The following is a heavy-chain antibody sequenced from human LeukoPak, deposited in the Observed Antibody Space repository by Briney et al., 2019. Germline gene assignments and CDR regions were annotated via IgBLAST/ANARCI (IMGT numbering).Heavy chain of an antibody. CDR2: IIPILGIA. J-gene: IGHJ3*02. CDR1: GGTFSSYA. D-gene: IGHD3-10*01. CDR3: ARDRAPEFRAFDI. V-gene: IGHV1-69*04. Sequence: SVKVSCKASGGTFSSYAISWVRQAPGQGFEWMGRIIPILGIANYAQKFQGRVTITADKSTSTAYMELSSPRSEDTALYYCARDRAPEFRAFDIWGQGTMVTVSS.